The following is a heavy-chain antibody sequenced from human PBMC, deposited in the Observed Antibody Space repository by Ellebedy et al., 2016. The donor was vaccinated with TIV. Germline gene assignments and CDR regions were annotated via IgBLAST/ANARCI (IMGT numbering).Heavy chain of an antibody. CDR3: ARDNGPLMGELLGY. CDR1: GFTFSDYW. CDR2: IWYDGSNK. Sequence: GESLKISCSASGFTFSDYWMSWVRQAPGKGLEWVAVIWYDGSNKYYADSVKGRFTISRDNSKNTLYLQMNSLRAEDTAVYYCARDNGPLMGELLGYWGQGTLVTVSS. J-gene: IGHJ4*02. V-gene: IGHV3-33*08. D-gene: IGHD3-10*01.